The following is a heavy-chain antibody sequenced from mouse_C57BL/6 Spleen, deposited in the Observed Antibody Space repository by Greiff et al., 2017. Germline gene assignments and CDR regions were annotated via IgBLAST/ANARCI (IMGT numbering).Heavy chain of an antibody. CDR2: IYPGDGDT. V-gene: IGHV1-80*01. D-gene: IGHD2-1*01. CDR3: ARGSRDGNYGWFAY. J-gene: IGHJ3*01. Sequence: QVQLQQSGAELVKPGASVKISCKASGYAFSSYWMNWVKQRPGKGLEWIGQIYPGDGDTNYNGKFKGKGTLTADKYSSPAYMQLSSLASEDSAVYSCARGSRDGNYGWFAYWGQGTLVTVSA. CDR1: GYAFSSYW.